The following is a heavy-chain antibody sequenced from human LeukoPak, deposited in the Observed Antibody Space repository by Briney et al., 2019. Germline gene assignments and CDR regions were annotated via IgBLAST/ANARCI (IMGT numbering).Heavy chain of an antibody. CDR2: IYYSGST. CDR1: GGSISSGDYY. CDR3: ARAGLRDGSGSYYNSDY. V-gene: IGHV4-30-4*01. Sequence: SRTLSLTCTVSGGSISSGDYYWSWIRLPPGKGLEWIGYIYYSGSTYYNPSLKSRVTRSVDTSKNQFSLKLSSVTAADTAVYYCARAGLRDGSGSYYNSDYWGQGTLVTVSS. D-gene: IGHD3-10*01. J-gene: IGHJ4*02.